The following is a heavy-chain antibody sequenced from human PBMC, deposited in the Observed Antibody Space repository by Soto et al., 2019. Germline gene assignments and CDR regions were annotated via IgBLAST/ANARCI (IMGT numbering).Heavy chain of an antibody. Sequence: GGSLRLSCAASGFTFSSYGMHWVRQAPGKGLEWVAVIWYDGSNKYYADSVKGRFTISRDNSKNTLYLQMNSLRAEDTAVYYCARVTRAIVVVPAAMPGDYWGQGTLVTVSS. D-gene: IGHD2-2*01. J-gene: IGHJ4*02. V-gene: IGHV3-33*01. CDR3: ARVTRAIVVVPAAMPGDY. CDR2: IWYDGSNK. CDR1: GFTFSSYG.